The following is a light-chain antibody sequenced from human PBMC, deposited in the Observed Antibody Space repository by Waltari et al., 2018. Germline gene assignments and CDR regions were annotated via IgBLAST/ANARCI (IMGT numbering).Light chain of an antibody. J-gene: IGKJ4*01. Sequence: CRASHSFTNYLAGYQQKPGQAPRLLIYDTSNRATGIPARFSGSGFGTDFTLTISSLEPEDFAVYYCQQRRDWPLTFGGGTKVEIK. CDR2: DTS. CDR1: HSFTNY. V-gene: IGKV3-11*01. CDR3: QQRRDWPLT.